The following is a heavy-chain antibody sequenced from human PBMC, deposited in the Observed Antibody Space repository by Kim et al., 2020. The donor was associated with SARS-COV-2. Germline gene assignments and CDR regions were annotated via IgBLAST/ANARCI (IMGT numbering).Heavy chain of an antibody. CDR2: INHIGGT. V-gene: IGHV4-34*01. CDR1: GGAFSGSY. CDR3: ARGDREAWEVLAY. Sequence: SETLSLTCAVYGGAFSGSYWTWIRQPPGKGLEWIGEINHIGGTSYNPSLKSRATISHDTSKNQFSLKLKSVTAADTALYYCARGDREAWEVLAYWGQGTLVTVSS. D-gene: IGHD1-26*01. J-gene: IGHJ4*02.